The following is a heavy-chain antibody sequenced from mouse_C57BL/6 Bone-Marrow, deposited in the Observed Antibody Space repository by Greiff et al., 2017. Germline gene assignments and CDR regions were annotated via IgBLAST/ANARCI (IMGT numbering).Heavy chain of an antibody. D-gene: IGHD1-1*01. CDR1: GYTFPDYE. Sequence: QVHVKQSGAELVRPGASVTLSCKASGYTFPDYEMHWVKQTPVHGLEWIGAIDPETGGTAYNQKFKGKAILTADKSSSTAYMELRSLTSESSAVYYCTRSGYYGRSSVYWGQGTTLTVSS. CDR3: TRSGYYGRSSVY. J-gene: IGHJ2*01. CDR2: IDPETGGT. V-gene: IGHV1-15*01.